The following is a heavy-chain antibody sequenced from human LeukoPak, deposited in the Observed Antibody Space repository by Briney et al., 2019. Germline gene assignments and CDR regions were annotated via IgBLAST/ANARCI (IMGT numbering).Heavy chain of an antibody. D-gene: IGHD2-15*01. CDR3: ARGRDAVVVDGTHGLDM. CDR1: GLIFSDYY. CDR2: ISRSSDHT. Sequence: PGGSLRLSCEASGLIFSDYYMSWIRQAPGKGLEWVSYISRSSDHTNNADSVKGRFIISRDNAKKALYLQMNSLRVEDTAVYFCARGRDAVVVDGTHGLDMWGQGTMVTVSS. J-gene: IGHJ3*02. V-gene: IGHV3-11*06.